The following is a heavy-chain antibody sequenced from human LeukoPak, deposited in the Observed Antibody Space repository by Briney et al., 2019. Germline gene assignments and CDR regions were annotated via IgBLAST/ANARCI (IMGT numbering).Heavy chain of an antibody. J-gene: IGHJ3*02. D-gene: IGHD1-26*01. V-gene: IGHV4-34*01. Sequence: PSDTLSLTCAVYGGSFSGYYWSWIRQPPGKGLEWIGEINHSGSTNYNPSLKSRVTISVDTSKNQFSLKLSSVTAADTAVYYCAAAEIVGATKPHAFDIWGQGTMVTVSS. CDR2: INHSGST. CDR1: GGSFSGYY. CDR3: AAAEIVGATKPHAFDI.